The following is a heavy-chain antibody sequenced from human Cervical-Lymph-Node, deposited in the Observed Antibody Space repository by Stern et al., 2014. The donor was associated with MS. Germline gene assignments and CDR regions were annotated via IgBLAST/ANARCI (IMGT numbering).Heavy chain of an antibody. D-gene: IGHD4-11*01. CDR1: GYTFTSYW. Sequence: EVQLEESGAEVKKPGESLKISCKGSGYTFTSYWIGWVRQMPGKGLEWMGIIYPGDSDTRYSPSFQGQVTISADKSISTAYLQWNSLKASDTAMYYCARHDGGYSNCVDYWGQGSLVTVSS. V-gene: IGHV5-51*01. CDR2: IYPGDSDT. CDR3: ARHDGGYSNCVDY. J-gene: IGHJ4*02.